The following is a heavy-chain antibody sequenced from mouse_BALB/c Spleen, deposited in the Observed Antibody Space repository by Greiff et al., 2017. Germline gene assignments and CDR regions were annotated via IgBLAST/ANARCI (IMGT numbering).Heavy chain of an antibody. J-gene: IGHJ4*01. CDR3: ARRTVVATVAFLYAMDY. V-gene: IGHV5-4*02. CDR2: ISDGGSYT. D-gene: IGHD1-1*01. CDR1: GFTFSDYY. Sequence: EVKLVESGGGLVKPGGSLKLSCAASGFTFSDYYMYWVRQTPEKRLEWVATISDGGSYTYYPDSVKGLFTISRDNAKNNLYLQMSSLRSEDTAMYYCARRTVVATVAFLYAMDYWGQGTSVTVSS.